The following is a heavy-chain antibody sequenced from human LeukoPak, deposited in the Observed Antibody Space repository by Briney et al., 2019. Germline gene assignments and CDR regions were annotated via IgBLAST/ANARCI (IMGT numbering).Heavy chain of an antibody. CDR1: GFTFSDYW. V-gene: IGHV3-7*04. Sequence: GGSLRLSCAASGFTFSDYWMTWVRQAPGKGLEWVANINQDVSEKYYVDSVKGRFTISRDNAKNSLYLQMSSLRAEDTAVYFCARDRKSHGFDPWGQGTLVTVSS. CDR3: ARDRKSHGFDP. CDR2: INQDVSEK. J-gene: IGHJ5*02.